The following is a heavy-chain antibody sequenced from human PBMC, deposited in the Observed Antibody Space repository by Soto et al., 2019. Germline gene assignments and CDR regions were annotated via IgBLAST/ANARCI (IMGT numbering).Heavy chain of an antibody. CDR1: GFAFNTYG. J-gene: IGHJ6*02. Sequence: PGGSLRLSCAASGFAFNTYGMHWVRQAPGKGLEWVGRSRDKAQSYSTEYAAAVKGRFTISRDESKNSFYLQMNSLKSEDTAVYYCTLGSQVNYFYFYGVNVWGQGTTVTVSS. CDR2: SRDKAQSYST. V-gene: IGHV3-72*01. D-gene: IGHD3-10*01. CDR3: TLGSQVNYFYFYGVNV.